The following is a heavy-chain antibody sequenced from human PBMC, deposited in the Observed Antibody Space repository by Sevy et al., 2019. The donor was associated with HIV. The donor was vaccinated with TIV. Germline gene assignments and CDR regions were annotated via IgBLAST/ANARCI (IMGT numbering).Heavy chain of an antibody. CDR2: IYYSGST. V-gene: IGHV4-59*01. CDR3: ARSLRRRVPAANYYFDY. D-gene: IGHD2-2*01. CDR1: GGSISSYY. Sequence: SETLSLTCTVSGGSISSYYWSWIRQPPGKGLEWIGYIYYSGSTNYNPSLKSLVTISVDTSKNQFSLKLSPVTAAETAVYYCARSLRRRVPAANYYFDYWGQGTRATVSS. J-gene: IGHJ4*02.